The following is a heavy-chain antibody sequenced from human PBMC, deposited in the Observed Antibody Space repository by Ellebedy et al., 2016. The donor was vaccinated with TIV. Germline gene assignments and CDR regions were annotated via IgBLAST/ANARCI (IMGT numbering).Heavy chain of an antibody. D-gene: IGHD3-16*02. CDR2: FDPEDGEP. CDR1: GYTLTELS. J-gene: IGHJ4*02. V-gene: IGHV1-24*01. Sequence: ASVKVSCKVSGYTLTELSIHWVRQAPGKGLECMGGFDPEDGEPIPAQKFQGRVTMTEDTSTDTAYMELSSLRSEDTAVYYCATAGDYVWGSYRQFYFASWGQGTLVTVSS. CDR3: ATAGDYVWGSYRQFYFAS.